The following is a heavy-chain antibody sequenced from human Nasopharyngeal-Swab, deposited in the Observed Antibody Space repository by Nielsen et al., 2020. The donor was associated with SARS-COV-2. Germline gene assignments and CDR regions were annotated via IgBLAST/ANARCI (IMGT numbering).Heavy chain of an antibody. J-gene: IGHJ4*02. CDR1: GYTFTSYY. V-gene: IGHV1-46*01. CDR3: AREPRYYDYVWGSYRYGYFDY. Sequence: ASVTVSCKASGYTFTSYYMHWVRQAPGQGLEWMGIINPSGGSTSYAQKFQGRVTMTRDTSTSTVYMELSSLRSEDTAVYYCAREPRYYDYVWGSYRYGYFDYWGQGTLVTVSS. D-gene: IGHD3-16*02. CDR2: INPSGGST.